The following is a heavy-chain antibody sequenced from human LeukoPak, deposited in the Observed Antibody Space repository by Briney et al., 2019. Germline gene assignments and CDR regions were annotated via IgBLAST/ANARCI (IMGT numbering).Heavy chain of an antibody. V-gene: IGHV1-8*01. CDR3: ARGEYDYVWGSYRYFDY. J-gene: IGHJ4*02. Sequence: ASVKVSCKASGYTFTSYDFNWVRQATGQRPEWMGWMSPNSGDTGYAQKFQDRVTMTRNTSISTAYMELSSLRSDDTAVYYCARGEYDYVWGSYRYFDYWGQGTLVTVSS. D-gene: IGHD3-16*02. CDR2: MSPNSGDT. CDR1: GYTFTSYD.